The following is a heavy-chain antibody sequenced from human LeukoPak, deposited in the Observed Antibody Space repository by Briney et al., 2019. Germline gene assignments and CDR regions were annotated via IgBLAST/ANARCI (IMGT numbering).Heavy chain of an antibody. V-gene: IGHV4-61*08. Sequence: SETLSLTCAVFGGSISSGGYSWSWIRQPPGKGLEWIGYIYYRGSTNYNPSLKSRVTISVDTSKNQFSLKLSSVTAADTAVYYCARGSYDYVWGSYQGEGAFDIWGQGTMVTVSS. D-gene: IGHD3-16*02. CDR3: ARGSYDYVWGSYQGEGAFDI. CDR1: GGSISSGGYS. CDR2: IYYRGST. J-gene: IGHJ3*02.